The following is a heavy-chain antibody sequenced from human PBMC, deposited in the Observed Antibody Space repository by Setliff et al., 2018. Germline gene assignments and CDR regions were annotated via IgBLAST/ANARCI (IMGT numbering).Heavy chain of an antibody. Sequence: ASETLSLTCAVYGGSFSGYFWSWIRQPPGRGLEWIGEINDRGSTHYNPSLKSRVTISVDTSKNQFSLKLSAVTAADTAVYFCAREDGPNYYYYYMDIWGKGTTVTVSS. V-gene: IGHV4-34*01. D-gene: IGHD2-15*01. CDR1: GGSFSGYF. J-gene: IGHJ6*03. CDR3: AREDGPNYYYYYMDI. CDR2: INDRGST.